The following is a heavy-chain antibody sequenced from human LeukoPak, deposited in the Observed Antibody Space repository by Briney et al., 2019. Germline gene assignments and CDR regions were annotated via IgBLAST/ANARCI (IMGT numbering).Heavy chain of an antibody. Sequence: PSETLSLTCTVSGGSISSSSYYWGWIRQPPGKGLEWIGIVYYSGSIYYNPSLKSRVTISVDTSKNQLSLKLSSVTAADTAVYYCARILAYCGGDCFPAEIDYWGQGTLVTVSS. V-gene: IGHV4-39*01. CDR2: VYYSGSI. CDR1: GGSISSSSYY. D-gene: IGHD2-21*02. J-gene: IGHJ4*02. CDR3: ARILAYCGGDCFPAEIDY.